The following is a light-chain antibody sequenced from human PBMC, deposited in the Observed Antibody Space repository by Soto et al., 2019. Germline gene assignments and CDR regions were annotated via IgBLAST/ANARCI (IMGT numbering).Light chain of an antibody. CDR2: EVT. CDR1: SSDVGGYNY. Sequence: QSARTRPASVSGSPGQSITISCTGTSSDVGGYNYVSWYQHHPGKAPKLMIYEVTNRPSGVSNRFPGSKSGNTASLTISGLQAQEEADYHCTSFTRTSTLVFGPGTELTVL. V-gene: IGLV2-14*01. CDR3: TSFTRTSTLV. J-gene: IGLJ1*01.